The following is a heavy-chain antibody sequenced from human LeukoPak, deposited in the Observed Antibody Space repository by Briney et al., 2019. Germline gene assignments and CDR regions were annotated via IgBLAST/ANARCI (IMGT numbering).Heavy chain of an antibody. CDR2: ISYDGSNK. CDR3: ARVKLWFGELDWFDP. J-gene: IGHJ5*02. V-gene: IGHV3-30-3*01. D-gene: IGHD3-10*01. Sequence: GGSLRLSCAASGFTFSSYAMHWVRQAPGKGLEWVAVISYDGSNKYYADSVKGRFTISRDNSKNTLYLQMNSLRAEDTAVYYCARVKLWFGELDWFDPWGQGTLVTVSS. CDR1: GFTFSSYA.